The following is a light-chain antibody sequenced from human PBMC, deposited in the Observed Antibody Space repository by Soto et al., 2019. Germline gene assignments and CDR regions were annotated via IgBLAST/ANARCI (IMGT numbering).Light chain of an antibody. V-gene: IGKV3-20*01. Sequence: EVVLTQSPATLSLSPGERATLSCRASQTVSRYLAWYQQKPGQAPRLLIYGASTRATGIPGRFSGSGSGTDFTLTISRLEPEDFAVYYCQQYGSSPITFGQGTRLEIK. CDR3: QQYGSSPIT. J-gene: IGKJ5*01. CDR2: GAS. CDR1: QTVSRY.